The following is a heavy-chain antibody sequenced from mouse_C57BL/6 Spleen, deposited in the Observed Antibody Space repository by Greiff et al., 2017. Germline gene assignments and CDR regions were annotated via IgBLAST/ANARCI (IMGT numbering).Heavy chain of an antibody. D-gene: IGHD1-1*01. CDR3: ARRGSRRYYAMDY. CDR2: ISDGGSYT. CDR1: GFTFSSYA. V-gene: IGHV5-4*03. Sequence: EVKLVESGGGLVKPGGSLKLSCAASGFTFSSYAMSWVRQTPEKRLEWVATISDGGSYTYYPDNVKGRFTISRDNAKNNLYLQMSHLKSEDTAMYYCARRGSRRYYAMDYWGQGTSVTVSS. J-gene: IGHJ4*01.